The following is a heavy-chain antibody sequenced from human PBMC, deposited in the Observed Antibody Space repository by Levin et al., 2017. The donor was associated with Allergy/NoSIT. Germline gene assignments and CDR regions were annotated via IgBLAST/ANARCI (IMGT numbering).Heavy chain of an antibody. J-gene: IGHJ4*02. CDR1: GFTFSSYG. CDR2: TSYDGSNK. D-gene: IGHD4-23*01. Sequence: PGGSLRLSCAASGFTFSSYGMHWVRQAPGKGLEWVAVTSYDGSNKKYADSVKGRFTISRDNSKNTLYLEMNSLRAEDTAVYYCAKPENGNSMNYWGQGTRVTVSS. CDR3: AKPENGNSMNY. V-gene: IGHV3-30*18.